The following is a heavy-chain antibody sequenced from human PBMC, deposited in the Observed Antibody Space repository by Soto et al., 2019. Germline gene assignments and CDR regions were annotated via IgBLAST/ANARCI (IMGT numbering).Heavy chain of an antibody. D-gene: IGHD2-21*02. CDR2: IYYSGST. CDR1: GGSISSYY. J-gene: IGHJ6*03. Sequence: SSETLSLTCTVSGGSISSYYWSWIRQPPGKGLEWIGYIYYSGSTNYNPPLKSRVTISVDTSKNQFSLKLSSVTAADTAVYYCAREGALPSYYYYYMDVWGKGTTVTVSS. CDR3: AREGALPSYYYYYMDV. V-gene: IGHV4-59*01.